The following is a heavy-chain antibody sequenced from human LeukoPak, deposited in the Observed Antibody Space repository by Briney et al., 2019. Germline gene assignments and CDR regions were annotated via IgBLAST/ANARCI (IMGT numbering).Heavy chain of an antibody. CDR3: ARHTLSFYYDSSGYVDH. V-gene: IGHV4-61*02. Sequence: PSETLSLTCTVSGDSIISGNYYWSWIRQPAGKGLEWIGRIYTSGSINYNPSLKSRVTISVDMSKNQFSLKLSSVTAADKAVYYCARHTLSFYYDSSGYVDHWGQGTLVTVSS. CDR2: IYTSGSI. CDR1: GDSIISGNYY. D-gene: IGHD3-22*01. J-gene: IGHJ4*02.